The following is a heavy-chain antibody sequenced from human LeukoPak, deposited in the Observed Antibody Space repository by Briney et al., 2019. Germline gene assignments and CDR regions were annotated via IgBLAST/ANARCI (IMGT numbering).Heavy chain of an antibody. D-gene: IGHD2-2*01. V-gene: IGHV3-53*03. J-gene: IGHJ5*02. Sequence: GGSLRLSCAASGFSVSSTYMNWFRQPPGKGLEWISTLYRNGTTYYADYVKGRFTISRDDAKNSLYLQMNSLRAEDTAIYYCAKVPRQHDNWFDPWGQGTLVTVSS. CDR2: LYRNGTT. CDR1: GFSVSSTY. CDR3: AKVPRQHDNWFDP.